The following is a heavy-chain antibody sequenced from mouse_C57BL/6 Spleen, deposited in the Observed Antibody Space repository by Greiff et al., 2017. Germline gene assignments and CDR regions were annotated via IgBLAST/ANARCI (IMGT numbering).Heavy chain of an antibody. D-gene: IGHD4-1*01. J-gene: IGHJ1*03. V-gene: IGHV1-22*01. Sequence: EVQLQESGPELVKPGASVKMSCKASGYTFTDSNMHWVKQSHGKSLEWIGYINPNNGGTSYNQKFKGKATLTVNKSSSTAYMELRSLTSEDSAVYYCARLNWDWYFDVWGTGTTVTVSS. CDR1: GYTFTDSN. CDR3: ARLNWDWYFDV. CDR2: INPNNGGT.